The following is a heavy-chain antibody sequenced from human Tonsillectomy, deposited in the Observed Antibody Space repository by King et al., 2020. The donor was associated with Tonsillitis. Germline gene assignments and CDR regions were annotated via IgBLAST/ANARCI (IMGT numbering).Heavy chain of an antibody. D-gene: IGHD1/OR15-1a*01. CDR2: MYYSGNT. J-gene: IGHJ4*02. Sequence: LQLQESGPGLVKPSETLTLTCNVSGDSITNNKYYWVWIRQPPGKALEWIGSMYYSGNTYHNPSLKSRVTISVDTSRNHFSLNLKSVTAADTAVYYCARQRADLLAVAGTVHEFLSYFDSWGRGTLVPVSS. CDR1: GDSITNNKYY. V-gene: IGHV4-39*07. CDR3: ARQRADLLAVAGTVHEFLSYFDS.